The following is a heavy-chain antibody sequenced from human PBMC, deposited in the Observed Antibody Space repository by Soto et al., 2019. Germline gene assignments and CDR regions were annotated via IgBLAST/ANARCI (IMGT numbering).Heavy chain of an antibody. D-gene: IGHD1-26*01. V-gene: IGHV6-1*01. CDR2: TYYRSKWYN. Sequence: SQTLSLTCAISGDSVSSNSAAWNWIRQSPSRGLEWLGRTYYRSKWYNDYAVSVKSRISINPHLSNYQFSLQLTFVTPEDTVVYYCTSVWYSGGGFSYGMDVWGQGTTVTVSS. J-gene: IGHJ6*02. CDR1: GDSVSSNSAA. CDR3: TSVWYSGGGFSYGMDV.